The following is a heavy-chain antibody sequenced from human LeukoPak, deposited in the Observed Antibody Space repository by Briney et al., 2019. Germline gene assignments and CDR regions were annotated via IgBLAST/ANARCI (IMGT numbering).Heavy chain of an antibody. CDR2: ISNDGVNK. J-gene: IGHJ4*02. D-gene: IGHD3-9*01. Sequence: GGSLRLSCAASGFTFNTYGIHWVCQAPGKGPEWVAVISNDGVNKYYTDSVRGRFTISRDNSKNTVYLQMNSLRVEDTAVYYCATPHISHAIMGGYFDYWGQGTLVAVSS. CDR1: GFTFNTYG. V-gene: IGHV3-30*04. CDR3: ATPHISHAIMGGYFDY.